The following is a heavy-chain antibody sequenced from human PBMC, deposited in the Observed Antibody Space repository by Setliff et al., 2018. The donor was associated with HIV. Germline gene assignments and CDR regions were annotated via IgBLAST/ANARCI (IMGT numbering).Heavy chain of an antibody. J-gene: IGHJ4*02. Sequence: SETLSLTCAVSGYSISSGYYWGWIRQPPGKGLEWIGNIYYSGSTYYNPSLKSRLTMSIDTSKSHFSLNLNSVTAADTAVYYCARGTTSITFDYWSQGTLVTVSS. V-gene: IGHV4-38-2*01. CDR1: GYSISSGYY. D-gene: IGHD1-1*01. CDR2: IYYSGST. CDR3: ARGTTSITFDY.